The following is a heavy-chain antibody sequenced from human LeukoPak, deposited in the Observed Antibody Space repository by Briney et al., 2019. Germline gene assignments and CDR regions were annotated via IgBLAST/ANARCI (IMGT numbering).Heavy chain of an antibody. D-gene: IGHD3-3*01. CDR1: GFTFSSYA. J-gene: IGHJ4*02. CDR3: AKQQYYDFWSGKDY. CDR2: ISGSGGST. V-gene: IGHV3-23*01. Sequence: GGSLRLSCAASGFTFSSYAMSWVRQAPGKELEWVSAISGSGGSTYYADSVKGRFTISRDNSKNTLYLQMNSLRAEDTAVYYCAKQQYYDFWSGKDYWGQGTLVTVSS.